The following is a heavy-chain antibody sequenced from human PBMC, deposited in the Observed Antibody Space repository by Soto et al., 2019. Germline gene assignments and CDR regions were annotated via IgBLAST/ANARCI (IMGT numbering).Heavy chain of an antibody. Sequence: SETLSLTCAVYGGSFSCYYWSWIRQPPGKGLEWIGEINHSGSTNYNPSLKSRVTISVDTSKNQFSLKLSSVTAADTAVYYCARLAARAPKFDYWGQGTLVTVSS. CDR1: GGSFSCYY. J-gene: IGHJ4*02. CDR2: INHSGST. D-gene: IGHD6-6*01. V-gene: IGHV4-34*01. CDR3: ARLAARAPKFDY.